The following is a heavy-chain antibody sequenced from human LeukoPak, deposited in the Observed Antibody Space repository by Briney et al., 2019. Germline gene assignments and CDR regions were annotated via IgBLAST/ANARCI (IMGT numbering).Heavy chain of an antibody. J-gene: IGHJ3*02. CDR3: AKLGYYYDSSGFQADAFDI. V-gene: IGHV3-23*01. CDR1: GFTFSSYA. D-gene: IGHD3-22*01. Sequence: GGSLRLSCAASGFTFSSYAMSWVRQAPGKGLEWVSAISGSGGSTYYADSVKGRLTISRDNSKNTLYLQMNSLRAEDTAVYYCAKLGYYYDSSGFQADAFDIWGQGTMVTVSS. CDR2: ISGSGGST.